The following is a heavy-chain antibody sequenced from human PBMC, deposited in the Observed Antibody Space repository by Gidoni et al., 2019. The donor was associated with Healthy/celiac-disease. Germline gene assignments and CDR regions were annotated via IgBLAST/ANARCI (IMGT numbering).Heavy chain of an antibody. CDR3: ARDFGDYARYYGMDV. CDR2: ISYDGSNK. Sequence: QVQLVASGGGVVQPGRSLRLSCAASGFTFSSYAMHWVRQAPGKGLGLVAVISYDGSNKYYPDSVKGRFTISRDNSKNTLYLQMNSLRAEDTAVYYCARDFGDYARYYGMDVWGQGTTVTVSS. J-gene: IGHJ6*02. CDR1: GFTFSSYA. D-gene: IGHD3-10*01. V-gene: IGHV3-30-3*01.